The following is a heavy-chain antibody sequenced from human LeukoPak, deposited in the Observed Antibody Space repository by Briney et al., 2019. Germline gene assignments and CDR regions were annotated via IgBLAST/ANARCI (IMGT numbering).Heavy chain of an antibody. CDR1: GVSISSSSYY. CDR3: ARFNRWSRDGYKAIDY. Sequence: SETLSLTCTVSGVSISSSSYYWGWIRQPPGKGLEWIGSIYYSGSTYYNPSLKSRVTISVDTSKNQFSLKLSSVTAADTAVYYCARFNRWSRDGYKAIDYWGQGTLVTVSS. V-gene: IGHV4-39*01. D-gene: IGHD5-24*01. J-gene: IGHJ4*02. CDR2: IYYSGST.